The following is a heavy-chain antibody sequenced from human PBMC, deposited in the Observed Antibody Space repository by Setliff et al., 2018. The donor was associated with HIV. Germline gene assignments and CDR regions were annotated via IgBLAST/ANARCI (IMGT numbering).Heavy chain of an antibody. J-gene: IGHJ4*02. CDR2: IFHSAAT. CDR1: GYSISSGYY. CDR3: ARFCRGGSCPDY. D-gene: IGHD2-15*01. V-gene: IGHV4-38-2*01. Sequence: SETLSLTCAVSGYSISSGYYWGWIRQPPGKGLEWIGSIFHSAATNYNPSLKSRLTVSVDTSKNQFSLKLSSVTAADTAVYYCARFCRGGSCPDYWGQG.